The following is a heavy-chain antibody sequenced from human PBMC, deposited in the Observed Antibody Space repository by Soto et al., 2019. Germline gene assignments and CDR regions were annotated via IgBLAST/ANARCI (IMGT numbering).Heavy chain of an antibody. CDR1: GGSISSGGYY. J-gene: IGHJ3*02. Sequence: PSETLSLTCTVSGGSISSGGYYWSWIRQHPGKGLEWIGYIYYSGSTYYNQSLKSRFTISVDPSKNHFSLKLSSLTAADTAVYYCAGNNWNHAFDIWGQGTMVTVSS. CDR2: IYYSGST. V-gene: IGHV4-31*03. D-gene: IGHD1-20*01. CDR3: AGNNWNHAFDI.